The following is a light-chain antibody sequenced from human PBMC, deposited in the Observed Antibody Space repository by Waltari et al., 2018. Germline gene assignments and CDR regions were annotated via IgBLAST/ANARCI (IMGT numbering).Light chain of an antibody. J-gene: IGKJ4*01. CDR3: QQYYSYPPLT. CDR2: AAS. V-gene: IGKV1-8*01. Sequence: AIRMTQSPSSLSASTGDRVTITCRASQGISSYLAWYQQKPGKPPKLLIYAASTLQSGVPARCSGSGSGTDFTLTISCLQSEDCATYYCQQYYSYPPLTFGGRTKVEIK. CDR1: QGISSY.